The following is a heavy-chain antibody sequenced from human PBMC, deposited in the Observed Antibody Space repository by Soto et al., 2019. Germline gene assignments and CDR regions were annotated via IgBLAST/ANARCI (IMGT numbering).Heavy chain of an antibody. Sequence: ASVKVSCKASGYTFTGYYMHWVRQAPGQGLEWMGWINPNSGGTNYAQKFQGWVTMTRDTSISTAYMELSRLRSDDTAVYYCARANCIITSCYGASGFFDIWGPGTMVTVSS. V-gene: IGHV1-2*04. D-gene: IGHD2-2*01. CDR3: ARANCIITSCYGASGFFDI. CDR1: GYTFTGYY. J-gene: IGHJ3*02. CDR2: INPNSGGT.